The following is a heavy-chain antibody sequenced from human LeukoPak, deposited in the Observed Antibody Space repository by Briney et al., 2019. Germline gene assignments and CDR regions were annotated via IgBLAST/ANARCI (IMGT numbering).Heavy chain of an antibody. D-gene: IGHD3-3*01. CDR2: ISSSSSYI. CDR3: AKEVLRFLEWLAGYDY. V-gene: IGHV3-21*04. Sequence: KPGGSLRLSCAASGFTFSSYSMNWVRQAPGKGLEWVSSISSSSSYIYYADSVKGRFTISRDNSKNTLYLQMNSLRAEDTAVYYCAKEVLRFLEWLAGYDYWGQGTLVTVSS. CDR1: GFTFSSYS. J-gene: IGHJ4*02.